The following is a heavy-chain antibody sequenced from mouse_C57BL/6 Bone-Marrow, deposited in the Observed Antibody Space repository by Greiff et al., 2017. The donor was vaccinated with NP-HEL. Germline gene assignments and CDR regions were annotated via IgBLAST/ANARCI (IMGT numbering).Heavy chain of an antibody. CDR2: IYPGGGYT. J-gene: IGHJ2*01. CDR1: GYAFTNYW. D-gene: IGHD2-3*01. V-gene: IGHV1-63*01. CDR3: ARVGYYDYFDY. Sequence: QVQLQQSGAELVRPGTSVKMSCKASGYAFTNYWIGWAKQRPGHGLEWIGDIYPGGGYTNYNEKFKGKATLTADKSSSTAYMQFSSLTSEDSAIYYCARVGYYDYFDYWGQGTTLTVSS.